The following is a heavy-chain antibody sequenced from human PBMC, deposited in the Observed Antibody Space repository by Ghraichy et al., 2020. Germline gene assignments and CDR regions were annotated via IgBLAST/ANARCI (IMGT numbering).Heavy chain of an antibody. CDR2: IYYSGST. D-gene: IGHD5-12*01. J-gene: IGHJ5*02. Sequence: SETLSLTCTVSGGSISSYYWSWIRQPPGKGLEWIGYIYYSGSTNYNPSLKSRVTISEDTSKNQFSLKLSSVTAADTAVYYCARVNSGYDFFDWFDPWGQGTLVTVSS. V-gene: IGHV4-59*01. CDR1: GGSISSYY. CDR3: ARVNSGYDFFDWFDP.